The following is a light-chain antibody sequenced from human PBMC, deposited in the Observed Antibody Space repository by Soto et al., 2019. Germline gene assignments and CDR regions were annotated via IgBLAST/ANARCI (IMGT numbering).Light chain of an antibody. V-gene: IGKV3-20*01. Sequence: EILLTQSPGTLSFSPGGRATLSYRASQSVSSSYLAWYQQKPGQAPRLLIYGASSRATGISDRFSGWGSGTDFTLGISRLEPEDLAVYYCQHYGASPPWTFGQGTKVDIK. CDR2: GAS. CDR3: QHYGASPPWT. J-gene: IGKJ1*01. CDR1: QSVSSSY.